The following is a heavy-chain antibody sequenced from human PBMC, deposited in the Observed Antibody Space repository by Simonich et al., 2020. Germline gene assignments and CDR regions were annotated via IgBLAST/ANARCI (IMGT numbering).Heavy chain of an antibody. CDR3: ARDRAARYYYYYYMDV. CDR1: GYTFTGSY. CDR2: ITPNRGGT. D-gene: IGHD6-6*01. Sequence: QVQLVQSGAEVKKPGASVKVSCKASGYTFTGSYMHWVRQAPGQVLGRKGWITPNRGGTKYEQKVQGRVTRTRDTSISTAYMELSRLRSDDTAVYYCARDRAARYYYYYYMDVWGKGTTVTVSS. J-gene: IGHJ6*03. V-gene: IGHV1-2*02.